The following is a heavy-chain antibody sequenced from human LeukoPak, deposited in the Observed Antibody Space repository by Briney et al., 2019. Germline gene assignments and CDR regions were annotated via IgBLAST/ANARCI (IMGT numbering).Heavy chain of an antibody. CDR1: GYTLTELS. D-gene: IGHD4-23*01. V-gene: IGHV1-24*01. J-gene: IGHJ4*02. CDR2: FDPEDGET. CDR3: ATGAYGGNSRVFDY. Sequence: ASVKVSCKVSGYTLTELSMHWVRQAPGKGLEWMGGFDPEDGETIYAQKFQGRVTMTEDASTDTAYMELSSLRSEDTAVYYCATGAYGGNSRVFDYWGQGTLVTVSS.